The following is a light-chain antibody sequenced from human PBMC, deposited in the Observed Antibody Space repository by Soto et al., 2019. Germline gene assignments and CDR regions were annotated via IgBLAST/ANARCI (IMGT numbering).Light chain of an antibody. J-gene: IGKJ2*01. Sequence: IVLTQSPATLSLSPGERATLSCRASQSISSGYVTWYQHKPGQAPRLLIYDASSRAPGIPARFSGSGSGTDFTLTITTLEPEDFAIYYCHQRHSWPRTFGQGTTLEMK. CDR3: HQRHSWPRT. CDR2: DAS. CDR1: QSISSGY. V-gene: IGKV3-11*01.